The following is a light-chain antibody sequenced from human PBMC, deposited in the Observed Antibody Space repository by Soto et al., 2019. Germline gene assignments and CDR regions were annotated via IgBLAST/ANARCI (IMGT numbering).Light chain of an antibody. CDR2: SAS. J-gene: IGKJ1*01. V-gene: IGKV1-39*01. CDR1: QRLGTY. CDR3: EQSHSTPLT. Sequence: IQMTQSPSSLSASVGDRVTVTCRSSQRLGTYLNWYQVKPGKDPKLLISSASSLHSGVPSRFGGGGSGTDFTRTIGSLQPEDFATCYCEQSHSTPLTFGQGTKVEIK.